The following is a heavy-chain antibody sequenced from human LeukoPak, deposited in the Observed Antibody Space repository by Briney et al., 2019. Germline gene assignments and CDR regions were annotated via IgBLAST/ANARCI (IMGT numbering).Heavy chain of an antibody. CDR3: ARGWYYYGSGSYYPNTDY. V-gene: IGHV1-8*01. CDR2: MNPNSGNT. J-gene: IGHJ4*02. Sequence: ASVKVSCKASGYTFTSYDINWVRQATGQGLEWMGWMNPNSGNTGYAQKFQGRVTMTRNTSISTAYMELSSLRSEDTAVYYYARGWYYYGSGSYYPNTDYWGQGTLVTVSS. D-gene: IGHD3-10*01. CDR1: GYTFTSYD.